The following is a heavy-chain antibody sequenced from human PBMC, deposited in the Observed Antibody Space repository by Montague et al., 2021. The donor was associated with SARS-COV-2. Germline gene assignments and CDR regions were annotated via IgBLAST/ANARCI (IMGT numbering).Heavy chain of an antibody. V-gene: IGHV2-70*11. CDR3: TRGPSDTYYYNGMDV. CDR1: GFSLSTSGMC. J-gene: IGHJ6*02. CDR2: IDWDGDK. Sequence: PALVKPTQTLTLTSTFSGFSLSTSGMCMTWIRQPPGKALEWLARIDWDGDKYYNTSLKSRLTISKDTSKNLVVLTMTNMDPVDTATYYCTRGPSDTYYYNGMDVWGRGTTVTVSS.